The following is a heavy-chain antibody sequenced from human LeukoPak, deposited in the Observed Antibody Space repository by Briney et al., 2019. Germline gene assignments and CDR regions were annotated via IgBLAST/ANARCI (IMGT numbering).Heavy chain of an antibody. J-gene: IGHJ4*02. D-gene: IGHD3-9*01. CDR1: GLTFSSYS. V-gene: IGHV3-48*04. CDR2: ISSSGSTM. Sequence: GKSLRLSCAVSGLTFSSYSMNWVRQAPGKGLEWLSYISSSGSTMYYADSVKGRFTISRDNARNSLYLQMNSLRVEDTAMYYCTRGFDISDYWGQGTVVTVSS. CDR3: TRGFDISDY.